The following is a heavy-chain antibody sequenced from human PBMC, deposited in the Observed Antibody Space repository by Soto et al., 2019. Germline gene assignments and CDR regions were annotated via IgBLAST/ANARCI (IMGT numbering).Heavy chain of an antibody. J-gene: IGHJ4*02. CDR2: ISSSGSTI. CDR1: GFTFSSYE. D-gene: IGHD2-15*01. CDR3: ARDSGYCSGGSCYLGY. Sequence: PGGSLRLSCAASGFTFSSYEMNWVRQAPGKGLEWVSYISSSGSTIYYADSVKGRFTISRDNAKNSLYLQMNSLRAEDTAVYYCARDSGYCSGGSCYLGYWGQGTLVTVSS. V-gene: IGHV3-48*03.